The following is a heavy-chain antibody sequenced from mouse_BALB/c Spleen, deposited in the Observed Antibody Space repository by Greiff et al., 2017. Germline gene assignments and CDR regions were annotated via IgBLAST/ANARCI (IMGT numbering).Heavy chain of an antibody. CDR1: GYTFTDYN. D-gene: IGHD1-1*01. J-gene: IGHJ4*01. CDR2: INPNNGGT. Sequence: VQLQQSGPELVKPGASVKIPCKASGYTFTDYNMDWVKQSHGKSLEWIGDINPNNGGTIYNQKFKGKATLTVDKSSSTAYMELRSLTSEDTAVYYCARPSGSSPYYAMDYWGQGTSVTVSS. V-gene: IGHV1-18*01. CDR3: ARPSGSSPYYAMDY.